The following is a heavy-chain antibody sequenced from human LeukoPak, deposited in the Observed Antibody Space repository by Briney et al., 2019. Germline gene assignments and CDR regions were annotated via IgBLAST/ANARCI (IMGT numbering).Heavy chain of an antibody. CDR2: IYHSGST. V-gene: IGHV4-38-2*01. D-gene: IGHD2-15*01. J-gene: IGHJ4*02. CDR1: GYSISSGYY. CDR3: ARHIGYCSGGSCYSPYFDY. Sequence: SETLSLTCAVSGYSISSGYYWGWIRQPPGKGLEWIGSIYHSGSTYYNPSLKSRFTISVDTSKNQFSLQLSSVTAADTAVYYCARHIGYCSGGSCYSPYFDYWGQGTLVTVSS.